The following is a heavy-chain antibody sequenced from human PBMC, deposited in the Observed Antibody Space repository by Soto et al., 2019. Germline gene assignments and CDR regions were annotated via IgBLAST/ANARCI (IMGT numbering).Heavy chain of an antibody. CDR3: ASDILTGSEAFDI. V-gene: IGHV1-8*01. D-gene: IGHD3-9*01. CDR1: GYTFTSYD. Sequence: GASVKVSCKASGYTFTSYDINWVRQATGQGLEWMGWMNPNSGNTGYAQKFQDRVTMTRNTSISTAYMELSSLRSEDTAVYYCASDILTGSEAFDIWGQGTMVTVSS. J-gene: IGHJ3*02. CDR2: MNPNSGNT.